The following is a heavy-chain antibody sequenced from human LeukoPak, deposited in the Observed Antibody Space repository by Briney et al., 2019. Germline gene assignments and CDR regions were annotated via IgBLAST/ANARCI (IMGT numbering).Heavy chain of an antibody. Sequence: GGSLRLSCVGSGFTFRSHAMSWVRQAPEKGLEFVSGIYENGGTTYYADSVKGRFSISRDNSKNTLYLQMDSLRGEDTAAYYCAKDFRIGYSAHFDYWGQGALVTVSS. CDR2: IYENGGTT. V-gene: IGHV3-23*01. CDR1: GFTFRSHA. D-gene: IGHD2-21*01. CDR3: AKDFRIGYSAHFDY. J-gene: IGHJ4*02.